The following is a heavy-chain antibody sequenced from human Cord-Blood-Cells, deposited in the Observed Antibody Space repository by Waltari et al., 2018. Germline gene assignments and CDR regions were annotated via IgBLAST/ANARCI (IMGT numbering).Heavy chain of an antibody. J-gene: IGHJ3*02. V-gene: IGHV4-34*01. CDR2: INHSGST. Sequence: QVQLQQWGAGLLKPSETLSLTCAVDGGSFSGYYWSWIRQPPGKGLEWIGEINHSGSTNYNPSLKSRVTISVDTSKNQFSLKLSSVTAADTAVYYCARVGGYEAAFDIWGQGTMVTVSS. D-gene: IGHD5-12*01. CDR3: ARVGGYEAAFDI. CDR1: GGSFSGYY.